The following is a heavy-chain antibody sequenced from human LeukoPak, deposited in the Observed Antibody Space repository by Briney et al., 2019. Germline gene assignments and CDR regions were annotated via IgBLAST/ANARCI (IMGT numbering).Heavy chain of an antibody. Sequence: GESLKISCRGCGYSFTSYWIGWVRQMPGKGLEWMGFINPGDSDTRYSPSFQGQVTISADKSISTAYLQWSSLKASDTAMYYCARTIVWELPDAFDVWGQGTMVTVSS. V-gene: IGHV5-51*01. CDR2: INPGDSDT. CDR3: ARTIVWELPDAFDV. J-gene: IGHJ3*01. D-gene: IGHD1-26*01. CDR1: GYSFTSYW.